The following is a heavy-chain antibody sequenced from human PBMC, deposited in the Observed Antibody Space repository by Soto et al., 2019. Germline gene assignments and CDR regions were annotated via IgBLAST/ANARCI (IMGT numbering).Heavy chain of an antibody. D-gene: IGHD3-22*01. V-gene: IGHV3-7*03. J-gene: IGHJ3*02. Sequence: GGSLRLSCAASGFTFSSYWMSWVRQAPGRGLEWVANIKQDGSEKYYVDSVKGRFTISRDNAKNSLYLQMNSLRAEDTAVYYCARDKGSITMIVVVRAQAFDIWGQGTMVTVSS. CDR2: IKQDGSEK. CDR1: GFTFSSYW. CDR3: ARDKGSITMIVVVRAQAFDI.